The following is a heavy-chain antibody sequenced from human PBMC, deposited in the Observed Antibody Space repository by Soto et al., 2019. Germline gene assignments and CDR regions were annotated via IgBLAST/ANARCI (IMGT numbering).Heavy chain of an antibody. J-gene: IGHJ6*02. D-gene: IGHD2-2*01. CDR2: IHYSGST. CDR3: ASNIVVVPAEGGGMDV. V-gene: IGHV4-59*01. Sequence: SETLSLTCTVSGGSISSDYWSWIRQPPGKGLEWIGYIHYSGSTNHNPSLKSRVTISVDTSKNEFSLKLSSVTAADTAVYYCASNIVVVPAEGGGMDVWGQGTTVTVSS. CDR1: GGSISSDY.